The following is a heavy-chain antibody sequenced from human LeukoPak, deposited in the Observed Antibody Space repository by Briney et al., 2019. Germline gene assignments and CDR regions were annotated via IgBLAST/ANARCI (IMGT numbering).Heavy chain of an antibody. CDR2: IIPIFGTA. D-gene: IGHD5-18*01. CDR3: ARVPSYGYVFDY. V-gene: IGHV1-69*01. Sequence: RASVKVSCKASGGTFSSYAISWVRQAPGQGLEWMGGIIPIFGTANYAQKFQGRVTITADESTSTAYMELSSLRSEDTAVYYCARVPSYGYVFDYWGQGTLVTVS. CDR1: GGTFSSYA. J-gene: IGHJ4*02.